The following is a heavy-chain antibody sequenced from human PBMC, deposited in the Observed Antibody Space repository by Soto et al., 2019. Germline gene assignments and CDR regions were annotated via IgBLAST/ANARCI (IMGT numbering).Heavy chain of an antibody. CDR3: AKAGGDY. V-gene: IGHV3-23*01. CDR1: GFIATNYA. CDR2: FSGSGGAT. D-gene: IGHD3-10*01. Sequence: VQVLESGGGLVQPGGSLKLSCAATGFIATNYAMSWVRQAPGKGLEWVSGFSGSGGATFYADSVKGRFTLSRDSSRNTIYLQMDRLRAEDTAVYYCAKAGGDYWGQGTVVTVSS. J-gene: IGHJ4*02.